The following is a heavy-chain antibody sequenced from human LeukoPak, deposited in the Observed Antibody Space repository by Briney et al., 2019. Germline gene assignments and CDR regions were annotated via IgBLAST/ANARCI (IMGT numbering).Heavy chain of an antibody. V-gene: IGHV3-23*01. CDR3: ARDRIEQQRTLGRSSNYYYYYYMDV. Sequence: GGSLRLSCAASGFTFSDYAMTWVRQAPGKGLEWVAAISGSGVMTYYADSVKGRFTISRDNAKNSLYLQMNSLRVEDTAVYYCARDRIEQQRTLGRSSNYYYYYYMDVWGKGTTVTVSS. CDR2: ISGSGVMT. CDR1: GFTFSDYA. D-gene: IGHD6-13*01. J-gene: IGHJ6*03.